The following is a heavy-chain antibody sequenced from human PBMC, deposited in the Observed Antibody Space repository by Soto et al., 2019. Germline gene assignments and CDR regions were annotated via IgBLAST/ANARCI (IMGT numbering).Heavy chain of an antibody. Sequence: GPSVKFSCKASGGTFSSYAISWVRQAPGQGLEWMGGIIPIFGTANYAQKFQGRVTITADESTSTAYMELSSLRSEDTAVYYCAREDGGGYDFYWGQGTLVTVPQ. CDR1: GGTFSSYA. D-gene: IGHD5-12*01. CDR3: AREDGGGYDFY. J-gene: IGHJ4*02. CDR2: IIPIFGTA. V-gene: IGHV1-69*13.